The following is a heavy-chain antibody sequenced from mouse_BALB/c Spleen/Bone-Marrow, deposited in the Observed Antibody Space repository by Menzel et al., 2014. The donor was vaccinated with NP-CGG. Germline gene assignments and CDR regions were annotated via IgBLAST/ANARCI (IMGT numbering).Heavy chain of an antibody. Sequence: EVHLVESGGGLVQPGGSRKLSCAASGFTFSDYGMAWVRQAPGKGPEWVAFISNLAYSIYYADTVTGRFTISRENAKNTPYLEMSSLRSEDTAMYYCARDQVYYYGSSYGYFDVWGAGTTVTVSS. J-gene: IGHJ1*01. CDR3: ARDQVYYYGSSYGYFDV. CDR1: GFTFSDYG. D-gene: IGHD1-1*01. V-gene: IGHV5-15*02. CDR2: ISNLAYSI.